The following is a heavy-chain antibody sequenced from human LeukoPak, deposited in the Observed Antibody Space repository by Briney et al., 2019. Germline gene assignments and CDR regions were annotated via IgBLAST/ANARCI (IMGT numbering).Heavy chain of an antibody. J-gene: IGHJ4*02. CDR2: THYSGST. Sequence: SETLSLTCAASGGSISSYYWSWIRQPPGKGLEWIGYTHYSGSTNYNPSLKARVPISVDTSKNQFSLKLSSVTAADAAVYYCARGAAGTVPFDYWGRGTLVTVSS. CDR1: GGSISSYY. D-gene: IGHD6-13*01. V-gene: IGHV4-59*08. CDR3: ARGAAGTVPFDY.